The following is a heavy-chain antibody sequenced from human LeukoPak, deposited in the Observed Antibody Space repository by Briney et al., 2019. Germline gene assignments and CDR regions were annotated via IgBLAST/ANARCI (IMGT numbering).Heavy chain of an antibody. Sequence: ASVKVSCKASGYTFTNYHINWVRQASGQGLEWMTWINPDTGDKGYARKFQDRVTVTTDTSISTAYMELSSLSSEDTAVYFCARTTSMTASGYDYWGQGTLVTVSS. CDR3: ARTTSMTASGYDY. V-gene: IGHV1-8*03. J-gene: IGHJ4*02. CDR2: INPDTGDK. D-gene: IGHD2-21*02. CDR1: GYTFTNYH.